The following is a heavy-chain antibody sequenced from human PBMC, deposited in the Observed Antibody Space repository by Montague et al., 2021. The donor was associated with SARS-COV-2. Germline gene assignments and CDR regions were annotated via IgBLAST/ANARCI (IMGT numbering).Heavy chain of an antibody. D-gene: IGHD4-17*01. V-gene: IGHV4-39*01. CDR1: GGSISSSSYF. CDR3: ARHLNYRDYGGDDY. CDR2: TYDSGGT. J-gene: IGHJ4*02. Sequence: SETLSLTCSVSGGSISSSSYFWGWIREPPGKGLEWSGSTYDSGGTYSNSSLKSRVTISVDTSKNQFSLKLSSVTAADTAVYYCARHLNYRDYGGDDYWGQGTLVTVSS.